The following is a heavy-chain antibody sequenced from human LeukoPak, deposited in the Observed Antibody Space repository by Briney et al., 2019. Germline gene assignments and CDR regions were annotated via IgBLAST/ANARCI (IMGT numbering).Heavy chain of an antibody. CDR3: ARGGSTTTVTSYYFDY. CDR2: INPNSGGT. V-gene: IGHV1-2*02. Sequence: ASVKVSCKASGHTLTGYYMHWVRQAPGQGLEWMGWINPNSGGTNYAQKFQGRVTMTRDTSISTAYMELSSLRSDDTAVYYCARGGSTTTVTSYYFDYWGQGTLVTVSS. J-gene: IGHJ4*02. D-gene: IGHD4-17*01. CDR1: GHTLTGYY.